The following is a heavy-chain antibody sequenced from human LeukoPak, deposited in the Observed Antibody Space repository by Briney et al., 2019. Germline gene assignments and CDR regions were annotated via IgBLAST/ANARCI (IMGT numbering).Heavy chain of an antibody. J-gene: IGHJ4*02. CDR2: FYRGDTT. CDR1: GFSVSSSY. V-gene: IGHV3-53*01. CDR3: AREVISIPSYFDS. Sequence: GGSLRLSCAASGFSVSSSYMYWVRQAPVKGLEWVSFFYRGDTTYYAESVRGRFTISRDNSKNTLYLLMNSLIPEDTAVYCCAREVISIPSYFDSWGQGTLVTVSS. D-gene: IGHD2-21*01.